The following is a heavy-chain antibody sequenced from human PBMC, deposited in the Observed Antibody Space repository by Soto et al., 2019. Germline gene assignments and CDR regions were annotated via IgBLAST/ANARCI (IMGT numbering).Heavy chain of an antibody. Sequence: VQLEDSGGGWAKPGGSLRLSCAGSGFTFTSAWMNWVRQAPGKGLEWVGRVKSKNDGGAIDYGTPVKGRFIISRDDSKNTAYLQMNSLKIEDTGVYYCVGGSPFEYWGQGTLVTVSS. CDR2: VKSKNDGGAI. CDR3: VGGSPFEY. V-gene: IGHV3-15*05. J-gene: IGHJ4*02. CDR1: GFTFTSAW. D-gene: IGHD1-26*01.